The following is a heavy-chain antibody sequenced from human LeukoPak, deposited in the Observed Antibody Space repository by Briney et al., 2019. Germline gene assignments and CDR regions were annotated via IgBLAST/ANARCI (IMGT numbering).Heavy chain of an antibody. CDR1: GGTFSSYG. Sequence: SVKVSCKASGGTFSSYGISWVRQAPGQGLEWMGGIIPMFGTAKNAQKFQGRVTITADKSTSTAYMELSSLRSEDTAVYYCARSHSYYDRSGYSGIDYWGQGTLVTVSS. CDR3: ARSHSYYDRSGYSGIDY. CDR2: IIPMFGTA. V-gene: IGHV1-69*06. J-gene: IGHJ4*02. D-gene: IGHD3-22*01.